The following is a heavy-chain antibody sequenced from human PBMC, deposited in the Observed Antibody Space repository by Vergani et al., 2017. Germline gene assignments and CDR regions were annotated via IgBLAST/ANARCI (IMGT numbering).Heavy chain of an antibody. V-gene: IGHV4-39*01. CDR3: ARHSAVEWLVKLGWVDP. CDR1: GASIRSSNYY. D-gene: IGHD6-19*01. Sequence: QLQLQESGPGLVKPSATLSLTCSVSGASIRSSNYYWGWIRQPPGKGLEWNASIYYSGSTYDNPSLKSRVTISVDTSKNQFSLKLSSVTAADTGVYFCARHSAVEWLVKLGWVDPWGQGILVTVSS. CDR2: IYYSGST. J-gene: IGHJ5*02.